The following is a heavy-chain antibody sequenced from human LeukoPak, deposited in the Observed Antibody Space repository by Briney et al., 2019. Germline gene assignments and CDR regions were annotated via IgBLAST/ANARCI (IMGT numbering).Heavy chain of an antibody. D-gene: IGHD3-22*01. J-gene: IGHJ6*03. CDR2: ISYDGSNK. V-gene: IGHV3-30*18. CDR1: GFTFSSYG. CDR3: AKIHSSGSPYYYYYYYMDV. Sequence: GGSLRLSCAASGFTFSSYGMHWVRQAPGKGLEWVAVISYDGSNKYYADSVKGRFTISRDNSKNTLYLQMNSLRAEDTAVYYCAKIHSSGSPYYYYYYYMDVWGKGTTVTVSS.